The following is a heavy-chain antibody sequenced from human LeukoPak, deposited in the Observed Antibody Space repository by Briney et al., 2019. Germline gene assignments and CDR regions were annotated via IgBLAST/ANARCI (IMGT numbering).Heavy chain of an antibody. CDR1: GLAFSAYK. J-gene: IGHJ4*02. CDR2: ISTDGYTT. D-gene: IGHD2-15*01. V-gene: IGHV3-74*01. CDR3: VVGGSPGY. Sequence: GGSLRLSCAASGLAFSAYKMHWVRQAPRKGLVWVSRISTDGYTTDYADFVQGRFTASRDNTKNTWSLEMNSLRAEDTAVYYCVVGGSPGYWDQGTLVTVSS.